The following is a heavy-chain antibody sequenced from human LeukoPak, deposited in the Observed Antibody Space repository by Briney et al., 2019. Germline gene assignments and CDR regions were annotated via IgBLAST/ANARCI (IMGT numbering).Heavy chain of an antibody. V-gene: IGHV3-15*01. Sequence: WIRQAPGKGLEWVGRIKSKTDGGTTDYAAPVKGRFTISRDDSKNTLYLQMNSLKTEDTAVYYCTTWSGSQLYYFDYWGQGTLVTVSS. CDR3: TTWSGSQLYYFDY. D-gene: IGHD1-26*01. J-gene: IGHJ4*02. CDR2: IKSKTDGGTT.